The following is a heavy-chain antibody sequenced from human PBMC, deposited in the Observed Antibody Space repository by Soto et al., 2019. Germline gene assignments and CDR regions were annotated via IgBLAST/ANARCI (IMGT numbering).Heavy chain of an antibody. CDR1: GYSFTSYW. Sequence: GESLKISCTTSGYSFTSYWIGWVRQTPGKGLEWMGIILPADADTRYSPSFEGHVTIAADRSTNTAFLHLMSLEASETATYFCARQGFSKHYIYAEGVWGQGTTVTVSS. J-gene: IGHJ6*02. V-gene: IGHV5-51*01. CDR3: ARQGFSKHYIYAEGV. D-gene: IGHD4-17*01. CDR2: ILPADADT.